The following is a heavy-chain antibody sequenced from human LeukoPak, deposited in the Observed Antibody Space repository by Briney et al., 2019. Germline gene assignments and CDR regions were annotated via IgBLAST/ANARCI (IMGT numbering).Heavy chain of an antibody. CDR3: ARNSSGFKLGDAFDI. V-gene: IGHV3-23*01. CDR1: GFTFSSYA. Sequence: GGSLRLSCAASGFTFSSYAMTWVRQAPGKGLEWISAINGGAYSTSYADSVKGRFTISRDNSKNTLYLQMNSLRAEDTAVYYCARNSSGFKLGDAFDIWGQGTLTVSS. J-gene: IGHJ3*02. D-gene: IGHD3-22*01. CDR2: INGGAYST.